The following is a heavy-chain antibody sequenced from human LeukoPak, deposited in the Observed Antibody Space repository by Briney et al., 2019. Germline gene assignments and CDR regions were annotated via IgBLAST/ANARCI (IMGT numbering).Heavy chain of an antibody. D-gene: IGHD4-17*01. CDR3: ARDYMDDYGAFDI. J-gene: IGHJ3*02. CDR2: ISYDGSNK. Sequence: AGGSLRLSCAASGFTVSSYAMHWVRQAPGKGLEWVAVISYDGSNKYYADSVKGRFTISRDNSKNTLYLQMNSLRAEDTAVYYCARDYMDDYGAFDIWGQGTMVTVSS. CDR1: GFTVSSYA. V-gene: IGHV3-30-3*01.